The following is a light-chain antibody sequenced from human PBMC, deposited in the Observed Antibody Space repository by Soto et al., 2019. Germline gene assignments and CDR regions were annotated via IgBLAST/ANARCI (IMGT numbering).Light chain of an antibody. CDR3: VSYTANDNWV. CDR2: AVR. J-gene: IGLJ3*02. Sequence: QSALTQPHSVSGSPGQSVTISCTGTNSDVGRYNSVSWYQQLPGKAPQLIISAVRQRPSGVPDRFSGSKSGNTASLTISGLQTDDEADYFCVSYTANDNWVFGGGIKLTVL. V-gene: IGLV2-11*01. CDR1: NSDVGRYNS.